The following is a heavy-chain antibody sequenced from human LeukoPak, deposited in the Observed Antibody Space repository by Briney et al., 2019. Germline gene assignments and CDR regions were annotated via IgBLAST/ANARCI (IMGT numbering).Heavy chain of an antibody. CDR2: IIPIFGTA. Sequence: ASVKVSCKASGGTFSSYAISWVRQAPGQGLEWMGGIIPIFGTANYAQKFQGRVTITADESTSTAYMELSSLRSEDTAVYYCASGYSYGYWFDPWGQGTLVTVSS. CDR3: ASGYSYGYWFDP. J-gene: IGHJ5*02. D-gene: IGHD5-18*01. V-gene: IGHV1-69*13. CDR1: GGTFSSYA.